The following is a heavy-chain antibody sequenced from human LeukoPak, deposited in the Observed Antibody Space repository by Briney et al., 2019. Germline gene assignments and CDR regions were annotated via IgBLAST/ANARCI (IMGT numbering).Heavy chain of an antibody. CDR3: VKVSSTVGATYFDY. D-gene: IGHD1-26*01. CDR2: IAFDGSRK. V-gene: IGHV3-30*18. Sequence: GGSLRLSCAASGFTFSGYGMHWVRQAPGKGLEWVTGIAFDGSRKHYADSVKGRFTISRDNSKNTLYLQMSSLRAEDTAVYYCVKVSSTVGATYFDYWGQGTLVTVSS. CDR1: GFTFSGYG. J-gene: IGHJ4*02.